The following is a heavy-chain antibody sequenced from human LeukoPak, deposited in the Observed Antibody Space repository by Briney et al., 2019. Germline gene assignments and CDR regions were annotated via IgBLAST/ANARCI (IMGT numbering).Heavy chain of an antibody. V-gene: IGHV3-21*01. D-gene: IGHD3-16*01. CDR3: ARVNHWGGVYYMDV. J-gene: IGHJ6*03. CDR1: GFTFSSYS. CDR2: ISSSSSYI. Sequence: PGGSLRLSCAASGFTFSSYSMNWVRQAPGKGLEWVSSISSSSSYIYYADSVKGRFTISRDNAKSSLYLQMNSLRAEDTAVYYCARVNHWGGVYYMDVWGKGTTVTVSS.